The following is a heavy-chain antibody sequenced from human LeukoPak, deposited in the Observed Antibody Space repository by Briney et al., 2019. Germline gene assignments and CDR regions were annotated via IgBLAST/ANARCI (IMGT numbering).Heavy chain of an antibody. CDR2: ISYDGSNK. CDR3: AKSGSDYA. D-gene: IGHD4/OR15-4a*01. V-gene: IGHV3-30-3*02. Sequence: GGSHRLSCAASGFTFSSYAMHWVRQAPGKGLEWVAVISYDGSNKYYTDSVRGRFTISRDNSKNTLSLQMNSLRAEDTAVYYCAKSGSDYAWGQGTLV. J-gene: IGHJ5*02. CDR1: GFTFSSYA.